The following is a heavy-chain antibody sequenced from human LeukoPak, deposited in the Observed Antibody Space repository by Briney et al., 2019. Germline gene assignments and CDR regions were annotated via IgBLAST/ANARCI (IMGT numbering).Heavy chain of an antibody. D-gene: IGHD3-22*01. CDR1: GGSISSYY. CDR2: IFYSGRT. Sequence: SETLSLTCTVSGGSISSYYWSWIRQPPGKGLEWIGYIFYSGRTSYNPSLKSRVTISVDTSKNQFSLKLSSVTAADTAVYYCARNYDSSGYYYAGFEYWGPGTLVTVSS. J-gene: IGHJ4*02. CDR3: ARNYDSSGYYYAGFEY. V-gene: IGHV4-59*12.